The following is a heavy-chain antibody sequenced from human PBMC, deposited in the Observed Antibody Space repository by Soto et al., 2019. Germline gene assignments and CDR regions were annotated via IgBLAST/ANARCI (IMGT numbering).Heavy chain of an antibody. J-gene: IGHJ4*02. V-gene: IGHV1-46*03. Sequence: QVQLVQSGAEVKKPGASVKVSCKASGYTFTSYYMHWVRQAPGQGLEWMGIINPSGGSTSYAQKYQVSDTIARHMPTSTVYMELSSLSSDDTAVYYCATLRVDIVATTDSWGQGTLVTVSS. CDR1: GYTFTSYY. D-gene: IGHD5-12*01. CDR3: ATLRVDIVATTDS. CDR2: INPSGGST.